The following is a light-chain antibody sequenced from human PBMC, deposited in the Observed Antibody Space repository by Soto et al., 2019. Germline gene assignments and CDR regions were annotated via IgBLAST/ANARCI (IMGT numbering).Light chain of an antibody. CDR1: SSNIGAGYD. Sequence: QSVLTQPPSVCGAPGQRVTISCTGSSSNIGAGYDVHWYQQLPGTAPKLLIYGNSNRPSGVPDRFSGSKSGTSASLAITGLQAEDEADYYCQSYDSSLSQKVFGTGTKVTVL. CDR2: GNS. CDR3: QSYDSSLSQKV. V-gene: IGLV1-40*01. J-gene: IGLJ1*01.